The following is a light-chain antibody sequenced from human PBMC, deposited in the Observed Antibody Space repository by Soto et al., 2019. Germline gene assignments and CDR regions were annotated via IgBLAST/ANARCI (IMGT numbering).Light chain of an antibody. CDR2: GAS. J-gene: IGKJ4*01. CDR3: HQHDNWPPFT. V-gene: IGKV3D-15*01. Sequence: EIVMTQSPATLSVSPGERATLSCRASQSVSSNLAWYQQKPGQAPRLLIYGASTRATGIPTRFSGSGSGTDFTLTISSLQSEDFAVYYGHQHDNWPPFTFGGGTRVEIK. CDR1: QSVSSN.